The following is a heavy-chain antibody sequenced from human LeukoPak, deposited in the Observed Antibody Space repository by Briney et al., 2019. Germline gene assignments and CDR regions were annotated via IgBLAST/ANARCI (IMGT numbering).Heavy chain of an antibody. V-gene: IGHV4-4*07. CDR3: ARGSGRSYGYDY. J-gene: IGHJ4*02. CDR1: GDSIGSYY. D-gene: IGHD5-18*01. CDR2: IYSSGTT. Sequence: SETLSLTCTVSGDSIGSYYWSWIRQSAGKGLEWIGRIYSSGTTDYNPSLKSRVTMSVDTSKNQFSLKLNSVTAADTAVYYCARGSGRSYGYDYWGQGTLVTVSS.